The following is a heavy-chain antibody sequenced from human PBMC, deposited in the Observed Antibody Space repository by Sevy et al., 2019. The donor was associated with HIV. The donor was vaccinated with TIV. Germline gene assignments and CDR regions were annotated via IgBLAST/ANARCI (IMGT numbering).Heavy chain of an antibody. D-gene: IGHD5-18*01. CDR3: AAGDTAFLADLDF. J-gene: IGHJ4*02. CDR1: GFSISTHA. V-gene: IGHV3-23*01. CDR2: ISATDGST. Sequence: GGSLRLSCGASGFSISTHAMNWVRQAPGRGLERISGISATDGSTHYADSVKGRFTISRDNSKNTVHLQMNSLRAEDTALYYCAAGDTAFLADLDFWGQGTLVTVSS.